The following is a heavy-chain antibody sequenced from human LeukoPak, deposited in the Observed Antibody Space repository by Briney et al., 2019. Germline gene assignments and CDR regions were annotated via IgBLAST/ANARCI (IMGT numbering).Heavy chain of an antibody. J-gene: IGHJ6*02. CDR2: INPNSGGT. CDR3: ARDRFQIVVVPAAKYYYYYYGMDV. D-gene: IGHD2-2*01. Sequence: ASVKVSCKASGYTFTGYYMHWVRQAPGQGLEWMGWINPNSGGTNYAQKFQGRVTMTRDTSISTAYMELSRLGSDDTAVYYCARDRFQIVVVPAAKYYYYYYGMDVWGQGTTVTVSS. V-gene: IGHV1-2*02. CDR1: GYTFTGYY.